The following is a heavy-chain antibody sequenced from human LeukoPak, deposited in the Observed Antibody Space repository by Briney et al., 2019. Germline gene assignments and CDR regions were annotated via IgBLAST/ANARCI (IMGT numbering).Heavy chain of an antibody. CDR3: ARPLLGEWSWFDP. J-gene: IGHJ5*02. V-gene: IGHV1-18*01. Sequence: GASVKVSCKASGYTFTSFDINWVRQAPGQGLEWMGWISGYYGHTNYAQNFQGRVTITSDTSTSTAYMELRSLASDDTAVYYCARPLLGEWSWFDPWGQGTLVIVSS. CDR1: GYTFTSFD. D-gene: IGHD3-16*01. CDR2: ISGYYGHT.